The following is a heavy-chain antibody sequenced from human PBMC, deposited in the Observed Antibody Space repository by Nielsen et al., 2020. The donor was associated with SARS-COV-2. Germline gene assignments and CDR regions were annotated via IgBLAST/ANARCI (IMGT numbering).Heavy chain of an antibody. Sequence: GGSLRLSCAGSGFSFGSHWMSWVRQAPGKGLEWVANIDEDGSENNYVDSVKGRFTISRDNAKNSLFLEMNSLGGEDTAVYYCARVRGYYDSSGSEYFQHWGQGTLVTVSS. CDR2: IDEDGSEN. J-gene: IGHJ1*01. V-gene: IGHV3-7*01. CDR1: GFSFGSHW. CDR3: ARVRGYYDSSGSEYFQH. D-gene: IGHD3-22*01.